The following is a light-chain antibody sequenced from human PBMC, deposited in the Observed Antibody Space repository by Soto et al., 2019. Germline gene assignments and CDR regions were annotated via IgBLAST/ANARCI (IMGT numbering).Light chain of an antibody. Sequence: EIVLTQPPATLSLSPGERATLSCRASQNINSYLAWYQQKPGQAPRLLIYATSNRATGIPARFSGSGSGTDFTLRISSLEPEDFAVYYCQQRSSWPFTFGPGTKVDIK. CDR3: QQRSSWPFT. CDR2: ATS. CDR1: QNINSY. V-gene: IGKV3-11*01. J-gene: IGKJ3*01.